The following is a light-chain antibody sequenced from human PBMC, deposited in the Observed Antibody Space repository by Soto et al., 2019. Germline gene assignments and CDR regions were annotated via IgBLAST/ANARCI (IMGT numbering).Light chain of an antibody. CDR3: KQYYSTLIT. V-gene: IGKV4-1*01. Sequence: DIALTQSPDSLALSLGERATMNCKSSQSVLYSSYNKSYLAWYQVKPGMPPKLLFSWASTRESGVPDRFSGSGSGTDFTLTSSSLQAEDVAVYYCKQYYSTLITFGQGTRLEIK. CDR1: QSVLYSSYNKSY. CDR2: WAS. J-gene: IGKJ5*01.